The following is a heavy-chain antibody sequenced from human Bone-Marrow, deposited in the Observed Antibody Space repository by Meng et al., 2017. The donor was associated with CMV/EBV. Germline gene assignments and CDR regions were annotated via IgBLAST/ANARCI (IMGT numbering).Heavy chain of an antibody. J-gene: IGHJ4*02. CDR3: ARDHLPVYYDTSAQHTGFDY. D-gene: IGHD3-22*01. CDR2: INPSGGST. V-gene: IGHV1-46*01. CDR1: GYTFTSYY. Sequence: ASVKVSCKASGYTFTSYYMHWVRQAPGQGLEWMGIINPSGGSTSYAQKFQGRVTMTRDTSTSTVYMELSSLRSEDTAVYYCARDHLPVYYDTSAQHTGFDYWGKGTLVTVSS.